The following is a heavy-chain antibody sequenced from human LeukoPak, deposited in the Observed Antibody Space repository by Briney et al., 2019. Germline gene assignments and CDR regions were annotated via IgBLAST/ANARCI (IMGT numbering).Heavy chain of an antibody. Sequence: GGSLRLSCVASGFTFSSYAMHWVRQAPGKGLEWVSYISSSSSTIYYADSVKGRFTISRDNAKNSLYLQMNSLRAEDTAVYYCARVQDYGDYFFDYWGQGTLVTVSS. V-gene: IGHV3-48*04. CDR3: ARVQDYGDYFFDY. CDR1: GFTFSSYA. J-gene: IGHJ4*02. D-gene: IGHD4-17*01. CDR2: ISSSSSTI.